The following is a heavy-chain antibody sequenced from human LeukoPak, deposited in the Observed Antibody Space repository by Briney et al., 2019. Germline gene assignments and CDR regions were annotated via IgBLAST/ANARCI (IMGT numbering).Heavy chain of an antibody. V-gene: IGHV3-7*01. Sequence: GGSLRLSCAASRFTFRNNWMSWVRQAPGKGLEWVANIKQDGSEKNYVDSVKGRFIISRDNAKNSLYLQMNSLRAEDTAVYYCARETPDSSGWDWGQGTLVTVSS. D-gene: IGHD6-19*01. J-gene: IGHJ4*02. CDR3: ARETPDSSGWD. CDR2: IKQDGSEK. CDR1: RFTFRNNW.